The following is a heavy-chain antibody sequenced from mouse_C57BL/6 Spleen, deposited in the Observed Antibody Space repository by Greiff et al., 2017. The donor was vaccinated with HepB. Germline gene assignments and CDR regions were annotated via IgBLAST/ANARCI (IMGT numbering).Heavy chain of an antibody. CDR1: GFNINDDY. CDR3: TTFGRDY. Sequence: VQLQQSGAELVRPGASVKLSCTASGFNINDDYMHWVKQRPEQGLEWIGWIDPENGDTEYASKFQGKATITADTSSNTAYLQLSSLTSEDTAVYYCTTFGRDYWGQGTTLTVSS. CDR2: IDPENGDT. V-gene: IGHV14-4*01. J-gene: IGHJ2*01.